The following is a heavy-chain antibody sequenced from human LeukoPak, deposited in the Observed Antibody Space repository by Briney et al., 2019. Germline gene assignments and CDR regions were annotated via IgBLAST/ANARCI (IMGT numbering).Heavy chain of an antibody. V-gene: IGHV3-74*01. Sequence: PGGSLRLSCAASGFTFSIYWMYCVRQAPGKGLMWVSRCDSDGSGTTYVDSVKGRFTVSRDNAKSTLYLQMSSLRAEDTAVYYCATSSVWGGAFNIWGQGTMVTVSS. CDR3: ATSSVWGGAFNI. J-gene: IGHJ3*02. D-gene: IGHD3-16*01. CDR1: GFTFSIYW. CDR2: CDSDGSGT.